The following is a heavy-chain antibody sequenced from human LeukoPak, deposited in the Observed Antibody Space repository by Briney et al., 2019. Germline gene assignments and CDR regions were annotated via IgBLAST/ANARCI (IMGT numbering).Heavy chain of an antibody. V-gene: IGHV5-51*01. J-gene: IGHJ4*02. CDR3: ARQYSSSWYQTYVGGFDY. Sequence: GESLKISCKGSGYSFTSYWIGWVRQMPGKGLEWMGIIYPGDSDTRYSPSFQGQVTISADKSISTAYLQWSSLKASDTAMYYCARQYSSSWYQTYVGGFDYWGQGTLVTVSS. D-gene: IGHD6-13*01. CDR2: IYPGDSDT. CDR1: GYSFTSYW.